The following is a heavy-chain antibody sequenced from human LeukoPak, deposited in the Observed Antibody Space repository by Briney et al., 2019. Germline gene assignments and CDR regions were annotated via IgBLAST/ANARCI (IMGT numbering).Heavy chain of an antibody. CDR3: ATGVTGTTSPFDD. CDR2: ISWNSGSI. Sequence: GGSLRLSCAASGFTFDDYAMRWVRQAPGKGLEWVSGISWNSGSIGYADSVKGRFTISRNNAKNSLYLQMNSLRAEDTAVYYCATGVTGTTSPFDDWGQGTLVTVSS. V-gene: IGHV3-9*01. D-gene: IGHD1-7*01. J-gene: IGHJ4*02. CDR1: GFTFDDYA.